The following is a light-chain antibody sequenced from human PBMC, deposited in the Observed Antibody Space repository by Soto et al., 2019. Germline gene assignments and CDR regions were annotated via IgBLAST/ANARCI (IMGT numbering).Light chain of an antibody. CDR2: DAT. CDR1: QSVDRY. Sequence: EVVLTQSPATLSLSPGERATLSCRTSQSVDRYLAWYQQKPGQAPRLLIYDATNRATGIPARISGSGSGTDFTLTISSLESEDFAVYYCQQRKFWPPLTFGGGTKVEIK. CDR3: QQRKFWPPLT. V-gene: IGKV3-11*01. J-gene: IGKJ4*01.